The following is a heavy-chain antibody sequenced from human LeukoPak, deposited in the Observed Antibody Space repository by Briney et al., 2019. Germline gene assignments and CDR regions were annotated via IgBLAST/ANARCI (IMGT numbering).Heavy chain of an antibody. J-gene: IGHJ4*02. CDR3: ASLYYPRLGY. CDR1: TFTVTNAW. D-gene: IGHD2-8*01. Sequence: GRSLSLSWAAPTFTVTNAWLSWVGQAPWKGLEWVGRIKSKADGGTTNYAAPVKGRFTISRDASKNALYLQMNSLKSEDTAVYYCASLYYPRLGYWGQGTLVTVSS. V-gene: IGHV3-15*01. CDR2: IKSKADGGTT.